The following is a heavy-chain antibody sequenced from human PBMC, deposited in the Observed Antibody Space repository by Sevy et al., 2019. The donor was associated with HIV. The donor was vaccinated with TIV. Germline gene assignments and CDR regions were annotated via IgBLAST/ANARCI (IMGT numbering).Heavy chain of an antibody. J-gene: IGHJ4*02. CDR1: GFTFSKYP. D-gene: IGHD2-8*01. CDR2: LSFGCGEI. CDR3: ARERRTKPHDY. V-gene: IGHV3-23*01. Sequence: GGCLRLSCAASGFTFSKYPMSWVRQPPGKGLEWVSTLSFGCGEIKYADSVKGRFTISRDNSKSSVYLQMNNLRPEDTAVYYCARERRTKPHDYWGQGTLVTVSS.